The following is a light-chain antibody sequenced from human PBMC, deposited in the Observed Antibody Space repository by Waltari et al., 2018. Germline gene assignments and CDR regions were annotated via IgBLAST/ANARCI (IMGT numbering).Light chain of an antibody. J-gene: IGLJ2*01. CDR1: ALSSQY. Sequence: SYELTQPPSMSVSPGKTARLTCSGDALSSQYAYWYRQKPGQAPMLVIYKDKERPSVIPERISGSTSGTTATLTISGVQAEDEADYYCQSADRGGTQEVFGGGTKLTVL. V-gene: IGLV3-25*03. CDR2: KDK. CDR3: QSADRGGTQEV.